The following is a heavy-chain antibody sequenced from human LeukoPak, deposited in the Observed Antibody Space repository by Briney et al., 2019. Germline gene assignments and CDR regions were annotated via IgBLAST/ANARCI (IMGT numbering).Heavy chain of an antibody. CDR3: ARSFLYSSGIFDY. D-gene: IGHD6-25*01. CDR1: GFTFSDYY. V-gene: IGHV3-11*01. J-gene: IGHJ4*02. Sequence: PGGSLRLSCAASGFTFSDYYMSWIRQAPGKGLEWVSYISSSGSTMYYADSVKGRFTISRDNAKNSLYLQMNSLRAEDTAVYYCARSFLYSSGIFDYWGQGTLVTVSS. CDR2: ISSSGSTM.